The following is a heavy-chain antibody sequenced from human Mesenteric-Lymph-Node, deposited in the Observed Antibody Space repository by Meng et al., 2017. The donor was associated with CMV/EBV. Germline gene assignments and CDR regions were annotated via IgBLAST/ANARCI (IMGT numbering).Heavy chain of an antibody. CDR3: ARASSIRGAPPAY. D-gene: IGHD6-6*01. J-gene: IGHJ4*02. Sequence: ASVKVSCKASGYTFTNYDINWVRQATGQGLEWMGWMNPNSGNTGYAQKFQGRVTMTRSTSITTAYMELSSLRSEDTAVYYCARASSIRGAPPAYWGQGTLVTVSS. CDR1: GYTFTNYD. CDR2: MNPNSGNT. V-gene: IGHV1-8*01.